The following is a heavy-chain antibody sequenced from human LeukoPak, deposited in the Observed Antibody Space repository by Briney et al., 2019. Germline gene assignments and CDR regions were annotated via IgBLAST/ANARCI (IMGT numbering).Heavy chain of an antibody. Sequence: AAVKVSCKASVYTFVGYYLHWVRLAPGQGIEWMGWINPTTGGTNYAQKFQDRVTMTRDTSINTAYMELSGLTSDDTAVYYCARLVGLSATAAYWGQGTLVIVSS. CDR1: VYTFVGYY. D-gene: IGHD5/OR15-5a*01. J-gene: IGHJ4*02. CDR3: ARLVGLSATAAY. CDR2: INPTTGGT. V-gene: IGHV1-2*02.